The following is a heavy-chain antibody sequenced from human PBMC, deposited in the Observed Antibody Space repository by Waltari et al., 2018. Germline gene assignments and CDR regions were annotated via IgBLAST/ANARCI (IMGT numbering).Heavy chain of an antibody. CDR2: MNPNSGNT. D-gene: IGHD1-1*01. Sequence: QVQLVQSGAEVKKPGASVKVSCKASGYRFTYYDIIWVRQAAGQGLEWMGWMNPNSGNTEYAQKFQGRVSMTRNNSINTAYMELRSLTSDDTAVYYCARGPRTVMPWGQGTLVTVSS. CDR1: GYRFTYYD. J-gene: IGHJ5*02. V-gene: IGHV1-8*02. CDR3: ARGPRTVMP.